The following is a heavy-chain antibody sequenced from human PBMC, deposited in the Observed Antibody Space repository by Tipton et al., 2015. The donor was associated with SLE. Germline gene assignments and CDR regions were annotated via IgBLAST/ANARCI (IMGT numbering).Heavy chain of an antibody. V-gene: IGHV4-59*01. CDR3: ARAVNWGLFDY. D-gene: IGHD7-27*01. Sequence: TLSLTCTVSGGSISSYYWSWIRQPPGKGLEWIGYIYYSGSTNYNPSLKSRVTISVDTSKNQFSLKLSSATAADTAVYYCARAVNWGLFDYWGQGTLVTVSS. CDR1: GGSISSYY. CDR2: IYYSGST. J-gene: IGHJ4*02.